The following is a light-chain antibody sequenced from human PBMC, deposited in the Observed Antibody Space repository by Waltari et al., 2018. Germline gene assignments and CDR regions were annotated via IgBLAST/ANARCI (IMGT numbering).Light chain of an antibody. J-gene: IGKJ4*01. V-gene: IGKV4-1*01. CDR1: QSVLYSSNNKNY. CDR3: QQYYGSPLT. CDR2: WAS. Sequence: DIVMTQSPESLAVSLGERATINCKSSQSVLYSSNNKNYLAWFQQKPGQPPKLLIYWASTRESGVPDRFSGSGSGTDFTLTISSLQADDVAVYYCQQYYGSPLTFGGGTKVEIK.